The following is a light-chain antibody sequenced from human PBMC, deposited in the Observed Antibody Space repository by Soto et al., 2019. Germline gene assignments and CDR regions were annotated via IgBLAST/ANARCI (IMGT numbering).Light chain of an antibody. V-gene: IGKV3-15*01. CDR3: QQYNNWPT. CDR1: QSVRSN. Sequence: EIVMTQSPATLSVYPGERATLSCRASQSVRSNLAWYQQKPGQAPRLLIGASTRATGIPARFSGSGSGTEFTLTISSLQSEDFAVYYCQQYNNWPTFGQGTKVDIK. CDR2: GAS. J-gene: IGKJ1*01.